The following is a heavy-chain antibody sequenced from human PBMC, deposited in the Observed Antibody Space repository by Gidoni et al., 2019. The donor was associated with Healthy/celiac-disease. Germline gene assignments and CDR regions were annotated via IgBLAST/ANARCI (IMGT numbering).Heavy chain of an antibody. D-gene: IGHD5-18*01. CDR2: ISSSGSTI. Sequence: EVQLVESGGGLVQPGGSRRLSCAASGVTFRSYEMNWVRQAPGKGLEWVSYISSSGSTIYYADSVKGRFTISRDNAKNSMYLQMNSLRAEDTAVYYCARERYSYDISVDWFDPWGQGTLVTVSS. J-gene: IGHJ5*02. CDR3: ARERYSYDISVDWFDP. CDR1: GVTFRSYE. V-gene: IGHV3-48*03.